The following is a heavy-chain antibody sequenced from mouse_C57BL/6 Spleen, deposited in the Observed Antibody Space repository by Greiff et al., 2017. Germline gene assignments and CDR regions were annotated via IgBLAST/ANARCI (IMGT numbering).Heavy chain of an antibody. CDR2: IHPNSGST. CDR1: GYTFTSYW. D-gene: IGHD1-1*01. V-gene: IGHV1-64*01. J-gene: IGHJ4*01. Sequence: QVQLQQPGAELVKPGASVKLSCKASGYTFTSYWMHWVKQRPGQGLEWIGMIHPNSGSTNYNEKFKSKATLTVDKSSSTAYMQLSSLTSEDSAVDCWARQNYNGSSYGYAMDYWGQGTSVTVSS. CDR3: ARQNYNGSSYGYAMDY.